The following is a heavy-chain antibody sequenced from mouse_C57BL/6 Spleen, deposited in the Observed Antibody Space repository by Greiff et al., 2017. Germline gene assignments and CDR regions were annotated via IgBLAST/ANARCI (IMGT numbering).Heavy chain of an antibody. D-gene: IGHD1-1*01. J-gene: IGHJ2*01. V-gene: IGHV1-81*01. Sequence: VQLVESGAELARPGASVKLSCKASGYTFTSYGISWVKQRTGQGLEWIGEIYPRSGNTYYNEKFKGKATLTADKSSSTAYMELRSLTSEDSAVYFCARSITTVVEDDFDDWGQGTTLSVSS. CDR1: GYTFTSYG. CDR3: ARSITTVVEDDFDD. CDR2: IYPRSGNT.